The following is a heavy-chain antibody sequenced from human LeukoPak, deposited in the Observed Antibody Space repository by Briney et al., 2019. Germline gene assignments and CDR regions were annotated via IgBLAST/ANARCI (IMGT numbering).Heavy chain of an antibody. CDR3: AKGGWNSWFDP. CDR2: ISGSGDNT. Sequence: GGSLRLSCAASGFTFSSYAMSWVRQAPGKGLEWVSGISGSGDNTYYADSVKGRFTISRDNSKNTLYLQMNSLRAEDAAVYYCAKGGWNSWFDPWGQGTLVSVSS. J-gene: IGHJ5*02. CDR1: GFTFSSYA. D-gene: IGHD1-1*01. V-gene: IGHV3-23*01.